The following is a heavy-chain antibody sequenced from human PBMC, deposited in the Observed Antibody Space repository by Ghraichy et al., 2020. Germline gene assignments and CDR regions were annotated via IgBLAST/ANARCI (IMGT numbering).Heavy chain of an antibody. CDR1: GFIFSSYA. CDR3: AKGIAAGTSTISYFYDGMDV. J-gene: IGHJ6*02. CDR2: ISGSGGDT. Sequence: LSLTCAASGFIFSSYAMSWVRQAPGKGLEWVSGISGSGGDTYYADSVKDRFTISRDNSKNTLYLQMNSLRAEDTAVYYCAKGIAAGTSTISYFYDGMDVWGQGTTVTVSS. V-gene: IGHV3-23*01. D-gene: IGHD6-13*01.